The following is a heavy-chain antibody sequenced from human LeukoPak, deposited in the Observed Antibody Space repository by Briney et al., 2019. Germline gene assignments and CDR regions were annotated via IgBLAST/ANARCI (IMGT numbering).Heavy chain of an antibody. Sequence: GGSLRLSCAASGFTFSSYATSWVRQAPGKGLEWVSAISGSGGSTYYADSVKGRFTISRENAKNSLYLQMNSLRAGDTAVYYCARGRRYCYMDVWGKGTTVTISS. J-gene: IGHJ6*03. CDR3: ARGRRYCYMDV. V-gene: IGHV3-23*01. CDR2: ISGSGGST. CDR1: GFTFSSYA.